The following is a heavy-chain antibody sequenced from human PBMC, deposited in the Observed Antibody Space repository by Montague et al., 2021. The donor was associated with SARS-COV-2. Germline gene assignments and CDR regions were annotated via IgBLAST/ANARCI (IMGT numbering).Heavy chain of an antibody. J-gene: IGHJ6*02. Sequence: SLRLSCAASGFTFSSYWMSWVRQAPGKGLEWVANIKQDGSEKYYVDSVKGRFTIPRDNAKNSLYLQMNSLRAEDTAVYYCARDMGVGYSYGQYYYYGMDVWGQGTTVTVSS. D-gene: IGHD5-18*01. CDR1: GFTFSSYW. CDR3: ARDMGVGYSYGQYYYYGMDV. CDR2: IKQDGSEK. V-gene: IGHV3-7*01.